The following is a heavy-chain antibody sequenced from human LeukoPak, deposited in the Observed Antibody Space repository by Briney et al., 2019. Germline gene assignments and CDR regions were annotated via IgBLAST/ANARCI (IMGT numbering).Heavy chain of an antibody. J-gene: IGHJ4*02. CDR1: GGSFSGYY. CDR2: INHSGST. CDR3: ARVRGFASRYSSSWRYFDY. Sequence: PSETLSLTCAVYGGSFSGYYWSWIRQPPGKGLEWIGEINHSGSTNYNPSLKGRVTIPVDTSKNQFSLKLSSVTAADTAVYYCARVRGFASRYSSSWRYFDYWGQGTLVTVSS. V-gene: IGHV4-34*01. D-gene: IGHD6-13*01.